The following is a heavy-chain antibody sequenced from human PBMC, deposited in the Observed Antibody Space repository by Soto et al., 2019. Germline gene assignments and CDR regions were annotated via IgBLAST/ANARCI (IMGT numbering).Heavy chain of an antibody. J-gene: IGHJ4*02. CDR3: ARSITMIVVSYDY. D-gene: IGHD3-22*01. Sequence: GGSLRLSCAASGFTFSSYAMHWVRQAPGKGLEWVAVISYDGSNKYHADSVKGRFTISRDNSKNTLYLQMNSLRAEDTAVYYCARSITMIVVSYDYWGQGTLVTVSS. CDR2: ISYDGSNK. V-gene: IGHV3-30-3*01. CDR1: GFTFSSYA.